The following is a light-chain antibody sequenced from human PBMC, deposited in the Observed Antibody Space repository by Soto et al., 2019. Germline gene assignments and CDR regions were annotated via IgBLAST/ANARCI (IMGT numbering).Light chain of an antibody. CDR3: SSYTGNSTLEGV. CDR2: DVS. CDR1: SSDVGGYNY. J-gene: IGLJ1*01. Sequence: QSVLTQPASVSGSPGQSITISCTGTSSDVGGYNYVSWYQLHPGKAPKLIIYDVSNRPSWVSNRFSGSKSGNTASLTISGLQAEDEADYYCSSYTGNSTLEGVFGAGTKFTVL. V-gene: IGLV2-14*01.